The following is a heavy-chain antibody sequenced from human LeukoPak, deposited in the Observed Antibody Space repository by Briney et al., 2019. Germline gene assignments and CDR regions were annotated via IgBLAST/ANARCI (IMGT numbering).Heavy chain of an antibody. CDR3: ARDPRPYCSSTSCHLLDY. J-gene: IGHJ4*02. CDR1: GGTFSSYA. Sequence: ASVKVSCKASGGTFSSYAISWVRQAPGQGLEWMGGIIPIFGTANYAQKFQGRVTITADESTSTAYMELSSLRSEDTAVYHCARDPRPYCSSTSCHLLDYWGQGTLVTVSS. D-gene: IGHD2-2*01. CDR2: IIPIFGTA. V-gene: IGHV1-69*01.